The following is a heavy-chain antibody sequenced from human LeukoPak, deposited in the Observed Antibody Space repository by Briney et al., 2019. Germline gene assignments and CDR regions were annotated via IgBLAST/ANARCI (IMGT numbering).Heavy chain of an antibody. CDR1: GASINGYY. CDR3: ACYKIVERNFDF. Sequence: PSETLSLTCTVSGASINGYYWSWIPQPPGKGLEWRGNVHYSLSSNYSPSLEGRVTISLDTSKRQFSLKLTSVTAADTAVYYCACYKIVERNFDFWGQGILVTVSS. V-gene: IGHV4-59*01. J-gene: IGHJ4*02. CDR2: VHYSLSS. D-gene: IGHD5-24*01.